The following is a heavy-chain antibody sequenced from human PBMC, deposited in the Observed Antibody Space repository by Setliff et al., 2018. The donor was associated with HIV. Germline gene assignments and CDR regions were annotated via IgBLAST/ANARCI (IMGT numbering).Heavy chain of an antibody. V-gene: IGHV3-21*01. D-gene: IGHD4-17*01. Sequence: GGSLRLSCAASGFTFSNYNMNWVRQAPGKGLEWVSSISSSSTYIYYADSVKGRFTISGDNAKNSLYLQMNSLRAEDTAVYYCASPAFYGGNSSWGQGTLVTVSS. CDR3: ASPAFYGGNSS. CDR1: GFTFSNYN. CDR2: ISSSSTYI. J-gene: IGHJ5*02.